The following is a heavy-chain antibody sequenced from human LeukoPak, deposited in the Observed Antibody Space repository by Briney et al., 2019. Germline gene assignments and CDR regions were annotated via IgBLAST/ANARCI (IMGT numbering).Heavy chain of an antibody. V-gene: IGHV4-59*01. J-gene: IGHJ3*02. D-gene: IGHD5-24*01. CDR3: ASSRDGYNPDAFDI. CDR2: IYYSGST. Sequence: PSETLSLTCTVSGGSISSYHWSWIRQPPGKGLEWIGYIYYSGSTNYNPSLKSRVTISVDTSKNQFSLKLSSVTAADTAVYYCASSRDGYNPDAFDIWGQGTMVTVSS. CDR1: GGSISSYH.